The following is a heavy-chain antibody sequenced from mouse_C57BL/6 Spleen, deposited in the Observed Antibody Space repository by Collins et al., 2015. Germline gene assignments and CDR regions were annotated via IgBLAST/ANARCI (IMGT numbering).Heavy chain of an antibody. CDR2: IYPGSGST. CDR3: SRSPNWAYAMDY. D-gene: IGHD4-1*01. CDR1: GYIFTSYR. V-gene: IGHV1-55*01. J-gene: IGHJ4*01. Sequence: QVQLQQPGAELVKPGASVKMSCKASGYIFTSYRITWVKQRPGQGLEWIGDIYPGSGSTNYNEKFKSKATLTVDTSSSTAYMQLSSLTSEDSAVYYCSRSPNWAYAMDYWGQGTSVTVSS.